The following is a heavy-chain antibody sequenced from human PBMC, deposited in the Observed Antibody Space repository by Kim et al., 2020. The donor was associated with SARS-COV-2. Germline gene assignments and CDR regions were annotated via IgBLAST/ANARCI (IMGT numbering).Heavy chain of an antibody. Sequence: SETLSLTCTVSGASISSSSYCWGWIRQPPGKGLEWIGTFYYSGSTYYNTSLKGRVTISVDTSKNQFSLKLSSVTAADTAVYYCARLPLGTMSRAAFDIWGQGTMVTVSS. J-gene: IGHJ3*02. V-gene: IGHV4-39*01. CDR3: ARLPLGTMSRAAFDI. CDR1: GASISSSSYC. CDR2: FYYSGST. D-gene: IGHD3-10*02.